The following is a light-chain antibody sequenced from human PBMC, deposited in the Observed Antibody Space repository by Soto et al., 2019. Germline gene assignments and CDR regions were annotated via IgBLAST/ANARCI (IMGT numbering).Light chain of an antibody. J-gene: IGLJ2*01. CDR1: SSNIGSYT. V-gene: IGLV1-44*01. CDR2: SNN. Sequence: QSVLTQPPSASGTPGQRVTISCSGGSSNIGSYTVNWYQQLPGTAPKLLIYSNNQRPSGVPDRFSGSKSGTSVSLAISGLQSEDEADYYCAAWDDSLNGVVFGGGTKLTVL. CDR3: AAWDDSLNGVV.